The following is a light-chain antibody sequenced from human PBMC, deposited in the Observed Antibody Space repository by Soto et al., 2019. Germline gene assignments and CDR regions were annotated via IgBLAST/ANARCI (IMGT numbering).Light chain of an antibody. CDR2: GAS. J-gene: IGKJ4*01. CDR1: QSVSSSY. V-gene: IGKV3-20*01. Sequence: EIVWTQSPGTLSLSPGERATLSCRASQSVSSSYLAWYQQKPGQAPRLLIYGASSRATGIPDRFSGSGSGTDFTFTISSLQPEDFATYYGQHSKNFFALTFGGGTKVDIK. CDR3: QHSKNFFALT.